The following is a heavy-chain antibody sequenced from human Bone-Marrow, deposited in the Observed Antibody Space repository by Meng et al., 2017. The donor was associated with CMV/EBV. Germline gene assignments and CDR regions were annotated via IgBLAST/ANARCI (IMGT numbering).Heavy chain of an antibody. CDR3: TTDPYLSALWGMDV. D-gene: IGHD3-10*01. CDR1: GFTFSNAW. V-gene: IGHV3-15*01. CDR2: IKSKTDGGTT. J-gene: IGHJ6*02. Sequence: GESLKISCAASGFTFSNAWMSWVRQAPGKGLEWVGRIKSKTDGGTTDYAAPVKGRFTISRDDSKNTLYLQMNSLKTEDTAVYYCTTDPYLSALWGMDVWGQGTTVTFSS.